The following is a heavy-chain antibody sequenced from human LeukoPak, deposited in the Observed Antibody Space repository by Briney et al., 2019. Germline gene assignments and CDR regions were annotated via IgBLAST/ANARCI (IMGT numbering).Heavy chain of an antibody. CDR3: ARSRYDYVWGSYRNFDY. CDR2: IYHSGST. CDR1: GGSISSSNW. D-gene: IGHD3-16*02. J-gene: IGHJ4*02. Sequence: PSETLSLTCAVSGGSISSSNWWSWVRQPPGKGLEWIGEIYHSGSTNYNPSLKSRVTISVDKSKNQFSLKLSSVTAADTAVYYCARSRYDYVWGSYRNFDYWGQGSLVTVSS. V-gene: IGHV4-4*02.